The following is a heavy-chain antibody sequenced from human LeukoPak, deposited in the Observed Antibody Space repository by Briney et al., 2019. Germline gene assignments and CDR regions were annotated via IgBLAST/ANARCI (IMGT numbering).Heavy chain of an antibody. D-gene: IGHD1-26*01. CDR3: ARQGYTASYYFLDS. CDR1: GDFFRSYW. Sequence: PSETLSLTCDVSGDFFRSYWWGWVRQPAGKGLEWIGRIYATGSTNFNPSLKSRLTMSMDTSTNQFSLELTSVTAADTAVYFCARQGYTASYYFLDSWSQGILVTVSS. J-gene: IGHJ4*02. V-gene: IGHV4-4*07. CDR2: IYATGST.